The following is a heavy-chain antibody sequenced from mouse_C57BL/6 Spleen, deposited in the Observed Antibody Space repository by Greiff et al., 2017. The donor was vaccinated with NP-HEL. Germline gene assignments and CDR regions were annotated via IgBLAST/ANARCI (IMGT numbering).Heavy chain of an antibody. J-gene: IGHJ4*01. V-gene: IGHV1-50*01. Sequence: QVQLQQPGAELVKPGASVKLSCKASGYTFTSYWMQWVKQRPGQGLEWTGELDPSDSYTNYNQKFKGKATLTVDTSSSTAYMQLSSLTSEDSAVYYCARGDGYGYAMDYWGQGTSVTVSS. D-gene: IGHD2-2*01. CDR3: ARGDGYGYAMDY. CDR2: LDPSDSYT. CDR1: GYTFTSYW.